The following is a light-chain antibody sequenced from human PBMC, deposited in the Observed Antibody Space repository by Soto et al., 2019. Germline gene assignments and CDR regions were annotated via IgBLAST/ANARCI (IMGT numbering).Light chain of an antibody. CDR2: EGS. CDR1: SSDVGGYSL. CDR3: CSYASSTVI. J-gene: IGLJ2*01. Sequence: QSALTQPASVSGSPGQSITVSCTGTSSDVGGYSLVSWYHQNPGKAPKLVIYEGSKRPSGVSNRLSGSKSGNTASLTISGLQAEDEGDYYCCSYASSTVIFGGGTKLTVL. V-gene: IGLV2-23*01.